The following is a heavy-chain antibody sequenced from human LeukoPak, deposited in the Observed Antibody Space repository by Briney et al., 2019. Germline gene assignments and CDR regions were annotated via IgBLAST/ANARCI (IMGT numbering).Heavy chain of an antibody. V-gene: IGHV4-59*01. D-gene: IGHD1-1*01. J-gene: IGHJ5*02. CDR2: ISYTGST. CDR1: GGSITTYY. CDR3: ARGGSTGTNLNWVDP. Sequence: PSETLSLTCTVSGGSITTYYWSWIRQPPGKGLEYIGYISYTGSTNYNPSLKSRVTLSLDTSKNQFSLKLSSVTAADTAVYYCARGGSTGTNLNWVDPWGQGTLVTVSS.